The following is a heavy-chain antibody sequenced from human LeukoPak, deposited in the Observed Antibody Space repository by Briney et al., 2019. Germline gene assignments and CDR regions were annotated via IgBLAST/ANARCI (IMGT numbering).Heavy chain of an antibody. CDR2: ISGSGGST. CDR1: GFTLSSYA. J-gene: IGHJ4*02. D-gene: IGHD6-19*01. CDR3: AKVPLSAGGWYEY. V-gene: IGHV3-23*01. Sequence: PGGSLRLSCAASGFTLSSYAMSWVRQAQGKGLEWVSAISGSGGSTYYADSVKGRFTISRDNYKNTLYLQMNSLRAEATAFYYCAKVPLSAGGWYEYWGQGTLVTVSS.